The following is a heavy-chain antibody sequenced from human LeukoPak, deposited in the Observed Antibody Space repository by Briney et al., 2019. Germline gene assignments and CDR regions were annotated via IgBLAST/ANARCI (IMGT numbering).Heavy chain of an antibody. CDR3: TDAVAG. CDR1: GVRVCNDY. Sequence: GGSLRLSCVAPGVRVCNDYVTCGRQRPGEGVERVSVIYNEGSTYYADSVKGRFIISRDSSKNTLYLQMNSLRAEDTAVYYCTDAVAGWGQGTLVTVSS. J-gene: IGHJ4*02. D-gene: IGHD4-23*01. V-gene: IGHV3-53*05. CDR2: IYNEGST.